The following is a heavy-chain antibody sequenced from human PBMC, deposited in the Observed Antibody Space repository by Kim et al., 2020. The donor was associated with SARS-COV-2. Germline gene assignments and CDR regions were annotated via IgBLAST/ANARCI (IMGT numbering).Heavy chain of an antibody. V-gene: IGHV7-4-1*02. J-gene: IGHJ4*01. D-gene: IGHD3-10*01. CDR3: ARRGDRSGSYSSYFFDY. Sequence: ASVKVSCKASGYIFTTFAIYWMRQAPGQGPEWVGWINTNTGNPTYARGFTGRFVFSLDSSVSTTYLQISGLKAEDTAVYYCARRGDRSGSYSSYFFDYWG. CDR2: INTNTGNP. CDR1: GYIFTTFA.